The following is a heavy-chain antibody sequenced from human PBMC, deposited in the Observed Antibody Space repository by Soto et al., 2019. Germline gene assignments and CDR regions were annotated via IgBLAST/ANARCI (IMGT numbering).Heavy chain of an antibody. CDR1: GGTFSSYA. CDR2: IIPIFGTA. J-gene: IGHJ6*03. CDR3: ARRGPSAAGTHYYYDMDV. V-gene: IGHV1-69*13. Sequence: ASVKVSCKASGGTFSSYAISWVRQAPGQGLEWMGGIIPIFGTANYAQKFQGRVTITADESTSTAYMELSSLRSEDTAVYYCARRGPSAAGTHYYYDMDVWGKGTTVTVSS. D-gene: IGHD6-13*01.